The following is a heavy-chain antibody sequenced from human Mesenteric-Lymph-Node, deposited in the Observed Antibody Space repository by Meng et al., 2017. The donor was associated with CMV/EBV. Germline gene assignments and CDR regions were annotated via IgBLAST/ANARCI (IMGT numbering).Heavy chain of an antibody. D-gene: IGHD4-17*01. J-gene: IGHJ4*02. CDR2: IYYSGTT. V-gene: IGHV4-59*01. CDR3: ARADGDYIDY. Sequence: SETLSLTRTVSGGSISSYYWNWIRQPPGKGLEWIGYIYYSGTTNYNPSLKSRVTVSRDTSKNQFSLRLSSVTAADTAVYYCARADGDYIDYWGQGTLVTVSS. CDR1: GGSISSYY.